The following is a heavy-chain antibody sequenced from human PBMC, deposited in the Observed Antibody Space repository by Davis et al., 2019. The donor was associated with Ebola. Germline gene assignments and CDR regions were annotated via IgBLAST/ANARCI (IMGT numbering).Heavy chain of an antibody. CDR3: ARDVLYSSSWYSDYYYYYGMDV. D-gene: IGHD6-13*01. Sequence: GESLKISCAASGFTFSDYYMSWIRQAPGKGLEWVSYISSSGSTIYYADSVKGRFTISRDNAKNSLYLQMNSLRAEDTAVYYCARDVLYSSSWYSDYYYYYGMDVWGQGTTVTVSS. CDR2: ISSSGSTI. CDR1: GFTFSDYY. J-gene: IGHJ6*02. V-gene: IGHV3-11*04.